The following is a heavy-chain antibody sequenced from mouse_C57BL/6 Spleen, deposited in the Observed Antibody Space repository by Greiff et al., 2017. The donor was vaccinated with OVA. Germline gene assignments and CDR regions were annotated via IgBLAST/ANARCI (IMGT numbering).Heavy chain of an antibody. J-gene: IGHJ4*01. CDR1: GYTFTSYW. CDR2: IHPNSGST. V-gene: IGHV1-64*01. D-gene: IGHD2-1*01. CDR3: ARNYGNYERGAMDY. Sequence: QVQLQQPGAELVKPGASVKLSCKASGYTFTSYWMHWVKQRPGQGLEWIGMIHPNSGSTNYNEKFKSKATLTVDKSSSTAYMQLSSLTSEDSAVYYCARNYGNYERGAMDYWGQGTSVTVSS.